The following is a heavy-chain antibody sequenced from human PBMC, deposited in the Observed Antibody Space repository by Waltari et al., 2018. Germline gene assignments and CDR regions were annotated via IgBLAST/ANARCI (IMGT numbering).Heavy chain of an antibody. V-gene: IGHV1-8*02. CDR2: MNPNSGNT. D-gene: IGHD6-13*01. Sequence: QVQLVQSGAEVKKPGSSVKVSCKASGGTFSSYAISWVRQAPGQGLEWMGWMNPNSGNTGYAQKFQGRGTMTRNTSISTAYMELSSLRSEDTAVYYCARGNKDLYSSSRYDWYFDLWGRGTLVTVSS. CDR1: GGTFSSYA. CDR3: ARGNKDLYSSSRYDWYFDL. J-gene: IGHJ2*01.